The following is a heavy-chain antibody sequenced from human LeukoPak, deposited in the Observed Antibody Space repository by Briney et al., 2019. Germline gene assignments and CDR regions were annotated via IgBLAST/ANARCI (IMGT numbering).Heavy chain of an antibody. CDR1: GFTFSSYA. J-gene: IGHJ4*02. CDR2: ISGSGGST. Sequence: PGGSLRLSCAASGFTFSSYAMSWVRQAPGKGLEWVSAISGSGGSTYYADSVKGRFTISRDNSKNTLYLLMNSLRAEDTAVYYCAKDIWGRYSSSSMDFDYWGQGTLVTVSS. CDR3: AKDIWGRYSSSSMDFDY. D-gene: IGHD6-6*01. V-gene: IGHV3-23*01.